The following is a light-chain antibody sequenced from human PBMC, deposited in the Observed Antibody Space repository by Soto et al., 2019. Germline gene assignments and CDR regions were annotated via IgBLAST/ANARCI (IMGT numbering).Light chain of an antibody. Sequence: QSALTQPASVSGSPGQSITISCTGTSSDVGGYNYVSRYQQHPGKAPKPMIYEVSNRPSGVSNRFSGSKSGNTASLTISGLQAEDEADYYCSSYTSSSTYVFGTGT. J-gene: IGLJ1*01. CDR3: SSYTSSSTYV. CDR1: SSDVGGYNY. CDR2: EVS. V-gene: IGLV2-14*01.